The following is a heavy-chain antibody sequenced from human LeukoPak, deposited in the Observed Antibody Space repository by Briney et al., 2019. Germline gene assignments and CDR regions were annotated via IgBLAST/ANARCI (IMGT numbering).Heavy chain of an antibody. J-gene: IGHJ4*02. Sequence: SETLSLTCTVSGGSISSYYWSWIRQPPGKGLEWIGEINHSGSTNYNPSLKSRVTISVGTSKNQFSLKLSSVTAADTAVYYCARGNWSFPFDYWGQGTLVTVSS. V-gene: IGHV4-34*01. CDR2: INHSGST. D-gene: IGHD1-1*01. CDR1: GGSISSYY. CDR3: ARGNWSFPFDY.